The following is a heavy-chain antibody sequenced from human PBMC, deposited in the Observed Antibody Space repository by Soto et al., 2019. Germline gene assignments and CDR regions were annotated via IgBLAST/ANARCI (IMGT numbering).Heavy chain of an antibody. CDR2: ISGSGGST. V-gene: IGHV3-23*01. CDR1: GCTFSSYA. Sequence: GGSLRLSCAASGCTFSSYAMSWVRQAPGKGLEWVSAISGSGGSTYYADSVKGRFTISRDNSKNTLYLQMNSLRAEDTAVYYCAKDGNPIPYLTGYYRLGWFDPWGQGTLVTVSS. J-gene: IGHJ5*02. D-gene: IGHD3-9*01. CDR3: AKDGNPIPYLTGYYRLGWFDP.